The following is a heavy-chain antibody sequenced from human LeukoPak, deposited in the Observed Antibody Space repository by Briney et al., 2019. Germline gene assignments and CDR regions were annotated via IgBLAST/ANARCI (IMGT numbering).Heavy chain of an antibody. CDR3: ARAGGFVWSHFDY. CDR1: GFTFSSSD. D-gene: IGHD3-16*01. CDR2: IYSGGDT. V-gene: IGHV3-66*01. Sequence: GGSLRLSCATSGFTFSSSDMTWVRQSPGEGLEWVSLIYSGGDTYYADSAKGRFTISRDNSKNTLYLQMNSLRAEDTAVYYCARAGGFVWSHFDYWGQGTLVTVSS. J-gene: IGHJ4*02.